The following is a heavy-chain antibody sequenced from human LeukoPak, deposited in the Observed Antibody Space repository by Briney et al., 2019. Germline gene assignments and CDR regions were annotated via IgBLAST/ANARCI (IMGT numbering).Heavy chain of an antibody. CDR1: GFTFSNSA. CDR2: ISGHVHST. D-gene: IGHD1-20*01. J-gene: IGHJ4*02. V-gene: IGHV3-23*01. Sequence: SGGSLRPSCVVSGFTFSNSAMSWVRQAPGKGLEWVSSISGHVHSTYYADSVQGRFTISRDDSKKMLYLQMNNLRADDTAVYYCANHRTPDRYNWNCFDYWGQGTLVTVSS. CDR3: ANHRTPDRYNWNCFDY.